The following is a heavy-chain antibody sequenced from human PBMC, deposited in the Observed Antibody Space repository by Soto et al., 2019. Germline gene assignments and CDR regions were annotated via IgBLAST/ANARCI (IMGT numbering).Heavy chain of an antibody. D-gene: IGHD3-9*01. CDR2: IYHSGST. Sequence: SETLSLTCAVSGGSISSSNWWSWVRQPPGKGLEWIGEIYHSGSTNYNPSLKSRVTISVDKSKNQFSLKLSSVTAADTAVYYCARFPYDYDTNWFDPWGQGTLVTVSS. CDR1: GGSISSSNW. CDR3: ARFPYDYDTNWFDP. V-gene: IGHV4-4*02. J-gene: IGHJ5*02.